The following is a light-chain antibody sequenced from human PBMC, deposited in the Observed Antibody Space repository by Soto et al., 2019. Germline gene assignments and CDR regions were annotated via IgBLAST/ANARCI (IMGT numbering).Light chain of an antibody. CDR2: DAS. CDR3: QQYFSYWT. Sequence: DIQMTQSPSTLSASVGDKVTITCRASQSISTWLAWYQQKPGKAPKLLMYDASSLERGVPSRFSGSGSGTEFTLSISSLKPDDFATYYCQQYFSYWTFGQGTKVDIK. J-gene: IGKJ1*01. V-gene: IGKV1-5*01. CDR1: QSISTW.